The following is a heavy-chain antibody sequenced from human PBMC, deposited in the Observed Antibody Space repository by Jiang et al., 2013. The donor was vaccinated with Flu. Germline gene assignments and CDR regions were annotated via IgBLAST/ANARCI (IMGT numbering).Heavy chain of an antibody. J-gene: IGHJ4*02. D-gene: IGHD4-23*01. CDR1: GFPFRSYG. CDR3: AKVLTHMAPLVH. Sequence: GGPLRLSCAASGFPFRSYGMHWVRQAPGKGLEWVALIGNDASNKYYAESVKGRLTISRDNSKNTLYLQMNSLRAEDTAVYYCAKVLTHMAPLVHWGQGTQVTVSS. CDR2: IGNDASNK. V-gene: IGHV3-30*02.